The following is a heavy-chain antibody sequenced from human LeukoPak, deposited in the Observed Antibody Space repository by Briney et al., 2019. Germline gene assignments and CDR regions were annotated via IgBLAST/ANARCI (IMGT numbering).Heavy chain of an antibody. D-gene: IGHD6-19*01. J-gene: IGHJ4*02. CDR1: GGTFISYA. Sequence: SVTVSFKASGGTFISYAISWVRQAPGQGLEWMGGIIPIFGTANYAQKFQGRVTITADESTSTAYMELSSLRSEDTAVYYCARDRAVAGPFDYWGQGTLVTVSS. CDR3: ARDRAVAGPFDY. V-gene: IGHV1-69*13. CDR2: IIPIFGTA.